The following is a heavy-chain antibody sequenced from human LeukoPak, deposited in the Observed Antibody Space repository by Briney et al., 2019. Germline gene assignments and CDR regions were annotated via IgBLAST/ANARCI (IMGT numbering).Heavy chain of an antibody. D-gene: IGHD4-17*01. CDR1: GFTFSSYA. J-gene: IGHJ4*02. V-gene: IGHV3-30*04. CDR2: ISYDGSNK. Sequence: GRSLRLSCAASGFTFSSYAMHWVRQAPGKGLEWVAVISYDGSNKYYADSVKGRFTISRDNSKHTLYLQMNSLRAEDTAVYYCATVPTTVTTPLWGQGTLVTVS. CDR3: ATVPTTVTTPL.